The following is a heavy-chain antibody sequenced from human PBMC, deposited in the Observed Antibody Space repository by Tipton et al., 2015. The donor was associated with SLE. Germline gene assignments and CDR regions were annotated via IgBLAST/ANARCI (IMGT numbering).Heavy chain of an antibody. V-gene: IGHV4-31*03. CDR3: ASGGSIAAAGTNY. D-gene: IGHD6-13*01. J-gene: IGHJ4*02. CDR1: GGSISSGGDY. CDR2: ISNSGST. Sequence: TLSLTCTVSGGSISSGGDYWCWIRQLPGKGLDWIGYISNSGSTYYNPSLKSRVTISVDTSKNPFSLKLSSVTAADTAVYYCASGGSIAAAGTNYWGQGTLVTVSS.